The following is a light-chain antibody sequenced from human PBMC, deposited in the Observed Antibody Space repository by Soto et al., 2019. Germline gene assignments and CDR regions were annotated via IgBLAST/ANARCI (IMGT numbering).Light chain of an antibody. V-gene: IGLV1-40*01. Sequence: QSVLTQPPSVSGAPGQSVTISCTGSSSNIGAGYDVHWYQQLPGTAPKLLIYGNSNRPSGVPDRFSGSKSGTSASLAITGLQAEDEADYYCQSYDSSLSGSILYVFGTRTKVTVL. CDR3: QSYDSSLSGSILYV. CDR1: SSNIGAGYD. J-gene: IGLJ1*01. CDR2: GNS.